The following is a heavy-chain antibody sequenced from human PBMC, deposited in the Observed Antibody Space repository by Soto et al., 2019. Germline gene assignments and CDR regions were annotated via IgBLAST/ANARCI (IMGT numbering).Heavy chain of an antibody. CDR3: ARGRYGDY. J-gene: IGHJ4*02. V-gene: IGHV1-18*01. Sequence: QVHLVQSGAEVKKPGASVKVSCKASGYTFTSYGITWVRQAPGQGLEWMGWISAHNGNTDYAQKLQGRVIVTRDTSTSTAYMELRSQISDDTAVYYCARGRYGDYCGQGALVTVSS. D-gene: IGHD1-1*01. CDR1: GYTFTSYG. CDR2: ISAHNGNT.